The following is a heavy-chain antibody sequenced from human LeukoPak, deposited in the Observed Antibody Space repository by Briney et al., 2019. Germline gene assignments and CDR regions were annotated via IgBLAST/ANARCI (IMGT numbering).Heavy chain of an antibody. Sequence: GRSLRLSCAASGFTFDDYAMHWVRQAPGKGLEWVSGISWNSGSIGYADSVKGRFTISRDNAKNSLYLQMNSLRAEDTALYYCAKGWLYSSSWYWLNFDYWGQGTLATVSS. CDR2: ISWNSGSI. J-gene: IGHJ4*02. V-gene: IGHV3-9*01. CDR1: GFTFDDYA. D-gene: IGHD6-13*01. CDR3: AKGWLYSSSWYWLNFDY.